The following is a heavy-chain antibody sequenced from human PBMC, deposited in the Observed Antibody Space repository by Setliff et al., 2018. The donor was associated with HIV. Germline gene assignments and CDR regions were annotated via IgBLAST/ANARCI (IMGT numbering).Heavy chain of an antibody. D-gene: IGHD1-7*01. CDR3: AADPPTGTTSYDAFDI. Sequence: ASVKVSCKASGFPFTNSAVQWVRQARGQRLEWIGWIVVGSGNTNYAQKFQERVTITRDMSTSRVYMELSGLRTEDTAVYYCAADPPTGTTSYDAFDIWGQGTVVT. V-gene: IGHV1-58*01. CDR2: IVVGSGNT. J-gene: IGHJ3*02. CDR1: GFPFTNSA.